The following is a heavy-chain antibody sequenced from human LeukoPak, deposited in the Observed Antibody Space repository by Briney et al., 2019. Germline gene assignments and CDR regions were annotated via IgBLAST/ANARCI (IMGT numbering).Heavy chain of an antibody. J-gene: IGHJ3*02. CDR1: GYTFTSYY. CDR3: ARDLPRQYYYDSSGYDAFDI. Sequence: ASVKVSCKASGYTFTSYYMHWVRQAPGQGLEWMGIINPSGGSTSYAQKFQGRVTMIRDTSTSTVYMELSSLRSEDTAVYYCARDLPRQYYYDSSGYDAFDIWGQGTMVTVSS. V-gene: IGHV1-46*01. D-gene: IGHD3-22*01. CDR2: INPSGGST.